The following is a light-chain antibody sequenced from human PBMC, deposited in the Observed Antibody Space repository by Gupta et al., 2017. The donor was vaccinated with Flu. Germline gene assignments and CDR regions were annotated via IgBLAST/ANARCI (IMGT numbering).Light chain of an antibody. CDR3: QQYDSSPGT. CDR1: NTCGDRKHFNSY. Sequence: SVDGRASISDRATNTCGDRKHFNSYSECHQQKPGHPPKLLIYGSSNRESGVPYRFSGSWCATYFTLTISVRHAEDLAVYYCQQYDSSPGTFGQGTKVDIK. CDR2: GSS. J-gene: IGKJ1*01. V-gene: IGKV4-1*01.